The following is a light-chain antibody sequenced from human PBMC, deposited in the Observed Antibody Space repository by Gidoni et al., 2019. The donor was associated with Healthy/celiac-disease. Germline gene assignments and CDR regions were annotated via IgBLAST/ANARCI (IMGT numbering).Light chain of an antibody. CDR3: QHSYSTPPYT. CDR1: QSTSSY. Sequence: DIQMTQSPSSLSASVGDRVTITCRASQSTSSYLNWYHQKPGKAPKLLIDAASSLQSGVPSRFSGSGSGTGFALTISNLQPEDFATYYCQHSYSTPPYTFGHGTQLEIK. J-gene: IGKJ2*01. CDR2: AAS. V-gene: IGKV1-39*01.